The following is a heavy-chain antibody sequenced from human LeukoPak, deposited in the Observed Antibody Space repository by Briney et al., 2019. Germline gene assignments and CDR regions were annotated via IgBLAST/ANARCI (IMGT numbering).Heavy chain of an antibody. J-gene: IGHJ4*02. CDR3: ARAPQECTSTSCPLGY. Sequence: ASVKVSCKASGYTFTSYGITWVRQAPGQGLEWVAWISAYSGNTNYAHQKLQGRVTLTRDTSTSTAYMELTSLRTNATAVFYCARAPQECTSTSCPLGYWGQGTLVTVSS. CDR2: ISAYSGNT. D-gene: IGHD2-2*01. V-gene: IGHV1-18*01. CDR1: GYTFTSYG.